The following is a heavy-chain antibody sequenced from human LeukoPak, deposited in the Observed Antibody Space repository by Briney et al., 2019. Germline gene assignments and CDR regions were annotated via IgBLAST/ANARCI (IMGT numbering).Heavy chain of an antibody. CDR1: GFTFSRYA. CDR3: AKDRRPYCSSTSCLKDGMDV. D-gene: IGHD2-2*01. Sequence: PGGSLRLSCATSGFTFSRYAMHWVRQAPGKGLEWVSVISGSGGSTYYADSVKGRFTISRDNSKNTLYLQMNSLRAEDTAVYYCAKDRRPYCSSTSCLKDGMDVWGQGTTVTVSS. V-gene: IGHV3-23*01. CDR2: ISGSGGST. J-gene: IGHJ6*02.